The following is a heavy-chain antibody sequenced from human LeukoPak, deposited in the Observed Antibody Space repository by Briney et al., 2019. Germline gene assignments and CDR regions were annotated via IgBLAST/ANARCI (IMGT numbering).Heavy chain of an antibody. Sequence: GGSLRLSCAASGFTFSDYYMSWIRQAPGRGLEWVSYISSSGSIIYYADSVKGRFTISRDNAKNSLYLQMNSLRAEDTAVYYCANFPIRIVVTMEDYWGQGTLVTVSS. J-gene: IGHJ4*02. CDR1: GFTFSDYY. CDR3: ANFPIRIVVTMEDY. V-gene: IGHV3-11*01. D-gene: IGHD3-22*01. CDR2: ISSSGSII.